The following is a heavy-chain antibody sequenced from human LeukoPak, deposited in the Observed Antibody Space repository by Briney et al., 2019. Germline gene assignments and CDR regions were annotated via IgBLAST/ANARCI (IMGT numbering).Heavy chain of an antibody. Sequence: ASVKVSCKASGYTFTNYYIHWVRQAPGQGLEWMGWINTNTGNPTYAQGFTGRFVFSLDTSVSTAYLRISSLKAEDTAVYYCARGTEVAVLRYFDWLNPSSPIWGQGTMVTVSS. CDR3: ARGTEVAVLRYFDWLNPSSPI. D-gene: IGHD3-9*01. J-gene: IGHJ3*02. CDR1: GYTFTNYY. CDR2: INTNTGNP. V-gene: IGHV7-4-1*02.